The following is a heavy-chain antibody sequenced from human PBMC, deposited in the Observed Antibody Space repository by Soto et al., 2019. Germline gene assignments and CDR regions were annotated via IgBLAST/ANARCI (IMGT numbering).Heavy chain of an antibody. J-gene: IGHJ5*02. D-gene: IGHD6-6*01. CDR2: INPNSGGT. V-gene: IGHV1-2*04. Sequence: GASVKVSCKASGYTFTGYYMHWVRQAPGQGLEWMGWINPNSGGTNYAQKFQGWVTMTRDTSISTAYMELSRLRSDDTAVYYCARGTKIAARPGGWFDPWGQGTLVTVSS. CDR1: GYTFTGYY. CDR3: ARGTKIAARPGGWFDP.